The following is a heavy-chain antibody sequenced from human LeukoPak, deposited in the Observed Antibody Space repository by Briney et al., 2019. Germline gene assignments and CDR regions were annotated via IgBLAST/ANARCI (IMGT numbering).Heavy chain of an antibody. V-gene: IGHV1-69*04. CDR2: IIPIFGIA. J-gene: IGHJ4*02. D-gene: IGHD5-18*01. CDR1: GGTFSSYA. CDR3: ARGGVDTATNFDY. Sequence: GASVKVSCKASGGTFSSYAISWVRQAPGQGLEWMGRIIPIFGIANYAQKFQGRVTITADKSTSTAYMELSSLRSEDTAVYYCARGGVDTATNFDYWGQGTLVTVSS.